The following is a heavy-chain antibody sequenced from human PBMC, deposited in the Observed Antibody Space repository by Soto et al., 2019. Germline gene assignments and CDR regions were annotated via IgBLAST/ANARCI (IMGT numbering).Heavy chain of an antibody. CDR2: ISGSGGST. V-gene: IGHV3-23*01. D-gene: IGHD4-17*01. J-gene: IGHJ6*03. Sequence: GGSLRPSCAASGFTFSSYAMSWVRQAPVKGLEWVSAISGSGGSTYYADSVKGRFTISRDNSKNTLYLQMNSLRAEDTAVFYCAKGSDYGDEYYQYYYMDVWGKGTTVTVSS. CDR3: AKGSDYGDEYYQYYYMDV. CDR1: GFTFSSYA.